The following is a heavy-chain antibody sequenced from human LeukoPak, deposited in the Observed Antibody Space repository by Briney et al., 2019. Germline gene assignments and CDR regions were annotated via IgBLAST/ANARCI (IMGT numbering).Heavy chain of an antibody. D-gene: IGHD3-10*01. CDR2: INEDGSEK. CDR3: AKRNTMIRGGPCFDH. Sequence: GGSLRLSCAASGFTFSRYWMSWLRQAPGKGLEWVANINEDGSEKYYVDSVKGRFSISRDNAKNSLYLQMNDLRPEDTAKYYCAKRNTMIRGGPCFDHWGQGLLVTVSS. V-gene: IGHV3-7*03. CDR1: GFTFSRYW. J-gene: IGHJ4*02.